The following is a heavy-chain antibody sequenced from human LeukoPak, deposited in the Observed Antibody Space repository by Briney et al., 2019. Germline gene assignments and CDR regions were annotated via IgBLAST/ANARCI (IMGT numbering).Heavy chain of an antibody. J-gene: IGHJ4*02. CDR2: ISYDGSNK. CDR1: GFTFSSYG. D-gene: IGHD3-22*01. CDR3: ARASPSGYDY. Sequence: GGSLRLSCAASGFTFSSYGMHWVRQAPGKGLEWVAVISYDGSNKYYADSVKGRFTISRDNAKNSLYLQMNSLRDEDTAVYYCARASPSGYDYWGQGTLVTVSS. V-gene: IGHV3-30*03.